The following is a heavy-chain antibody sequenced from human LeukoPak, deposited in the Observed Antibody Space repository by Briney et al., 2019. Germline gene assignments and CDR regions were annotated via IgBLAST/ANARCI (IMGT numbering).Heavy chain of an antibody. CDR1: GFTFSNYA. Sequence: PGGSLRLSCAASGFTFSNYAMTWVRQAPGKGLEWVSTISGTGGFTISTYYADSVKGRFTISRDNSKNTLYLQMNSLRAEDTAVYYCARDSWYSGYDRGDWFDPWGQGTLVTVSS. J-gene: IGHJ5*02. CDR3: ARDSWYSGYDRGDWFDP. CDR2: ISGTGGFTIST. V-gene: IGHV3-23*01. D-gene: IGHD5-12*01.